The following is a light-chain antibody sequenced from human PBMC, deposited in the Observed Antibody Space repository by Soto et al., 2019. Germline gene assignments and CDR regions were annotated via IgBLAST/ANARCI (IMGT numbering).Light chain of an antibody. CDR1: QSVRSIH. J-gene: IGKJ1*01. V-gene: IGKV3-20*01. Sequence: EIVLTQSPGTLSLSPGERATLSCRASQSVRSIHLAWYQQKSGQAPRLLIFGASTRITGIPDRFSGSGSGTDFTLTISRLEPEDFAVYYCQHYGSSPWTFDQGTKVEIK. CDR2: GAS. CDR3: QHYGSSPWT.